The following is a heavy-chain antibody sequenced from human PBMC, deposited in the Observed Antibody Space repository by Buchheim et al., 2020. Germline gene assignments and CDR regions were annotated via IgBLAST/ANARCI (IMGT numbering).Heavy chain of an antibody. V-gene: IGHV4-61*02. D-gene: IGHD5-24*01. Sequence: QVQLQESGPGLVKPSHTLSLTCTVSGDSISNPNYHWTWIRQPAGKGLEWIGRIYISGNANYNPSLKSRVSISLDTSQNQFSLRLSSVTAADTAVYYCARAERWTHSVDYWGQGTL. CDR1: GDSISNPNYH. J-gene: IGHJ4*02. CDR2: IYISGNA. CDR3: ARAERWTHSVDY.